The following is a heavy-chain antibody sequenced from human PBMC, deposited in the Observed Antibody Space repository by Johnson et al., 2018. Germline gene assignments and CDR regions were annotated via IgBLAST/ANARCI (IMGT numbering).Heavy chain of an antibody. CDR3: ARGDFFNAFDI. J-gene: IGHJ3*02. D-gene: IGHD2-21*02. CDR2: IGTAGDT. CDR1: GFTFSSYD. V-gene: IGHV3-13*01. Sequence: VQLVESGGGLVQPGGSLRLSCAASGFTFSSYDMHWVRQATGKGLEWVSAIGTAGDTYYPGSVKGRFTISREKAKNSLYLQMNSLRAGDTAVYYCARGDFFNAFDIWGQGTMVTVSS.